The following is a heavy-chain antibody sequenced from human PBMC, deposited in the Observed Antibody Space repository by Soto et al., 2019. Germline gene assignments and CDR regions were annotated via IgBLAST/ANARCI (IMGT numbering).Heavy chain of an antibody. Sequence: VGSLRLSCAASGFTLRTYTMNWVRQAPGKGLEWVSSISISSSDRYYADSVRGRFTISRDNAKNALYLQMSSLRADDTAVYFCVRGMNPLFGGQGTLVTVSS. CDR2: ISISSSDR. J-gene: IGHJ4*01. CDR1: GFTLRTYT. V-gene: IGHV3-21*06. CDR3: VRGMNPLF.